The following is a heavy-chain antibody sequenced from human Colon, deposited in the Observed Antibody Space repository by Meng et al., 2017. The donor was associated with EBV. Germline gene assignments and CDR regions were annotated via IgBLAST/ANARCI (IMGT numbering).Heavy chain of an antibody. Sequence: QVQLQESGPGLVKPSGPLSLTCAVSGDSISNNWWSWVRQPPGKGLEWIGEIYHSGTTNYNPSLRSRVTISVDKSKNQFSLQLTSVTAADTAVYYCARNGDYNPGLYWGQGTLVTVSS. CDR3: ARNGDYNPGLY. V-gene: IGHV4-4*02. J-gene: IGHJ4*02. CDR1: GDSISNNW. D-gene: IGHD4-17*01. CDR2: IYHSGTT.